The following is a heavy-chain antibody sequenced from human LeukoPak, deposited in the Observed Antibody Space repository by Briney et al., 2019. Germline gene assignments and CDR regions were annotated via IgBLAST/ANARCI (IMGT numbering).Heavy chain of an antibody. D-gene: IGHD2-8*01. CDR2: INHSGST. CDR1: GGSFSGYY. Sequence: PSETLSLTCAVYGGSFSGYYWSWIRQPPGKGLEWIGEINHSGSTNYNPSLKSRVTISVDTSKNQFSLKLSSVTAADTAVYYCARGRREYTIFLSPDAGPINYWGQGTLVTVSS. CDR3: ARGRREYTIFLSPDAGPINY. J-gene: IGHJ4*02. V-gene: IGHV4-34*01.